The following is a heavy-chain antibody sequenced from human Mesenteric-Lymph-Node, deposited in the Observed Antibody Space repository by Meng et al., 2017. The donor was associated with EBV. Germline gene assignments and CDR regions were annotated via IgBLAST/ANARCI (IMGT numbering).Heavy chain of an antibody. CDR1: GFSLSTFGVG. J-gene: IGHJ4*02. Sequence: QITLKESGPAFMKPTQTLTLSCTFSGFSLSTFGVGVGWVRQPPGKALEWLGVLYWDDDERYSPSLRSRLTITKDTSKNQVFLTMTNMDPVDTATYYCAHRPAFGELLDYWGQGTLVTVYS. V-gene: IGHV2-5*02. CDR3: AHRPAFGELLDY. D-gene: IGHD3-10*01. CDR2: LYWDDDE.